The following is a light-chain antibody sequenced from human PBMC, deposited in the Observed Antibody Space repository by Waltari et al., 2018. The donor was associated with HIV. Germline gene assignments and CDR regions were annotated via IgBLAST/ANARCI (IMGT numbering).Light chain of an antibody. J-gene: IGLJ2*01. CDR1: TSNLGANFD. V-gene: IGLV1-40*01. CDR3: QSYDNVLTAVI. Sequence: QSVLTQPPSVSGAPGQTVTVSCTGSTSNLGANFDVHWYQHLPGTAPKLIIFGNNHRPSGLPARFSGSRSGSSASLAITGLQAEDEADYYCQSYDNVLTAVIFGGGTKVTVL. CDR2: GNN.